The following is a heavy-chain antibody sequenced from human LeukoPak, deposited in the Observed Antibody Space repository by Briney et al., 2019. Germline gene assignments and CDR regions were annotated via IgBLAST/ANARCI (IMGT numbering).Heavy chain of an antibody. CDR2: IYYSGST. V-gene: IGHV4-59*08. D-gene: IGHD4-17*01. CDR3: ARHHDYDYGDYWPPIRMYYGMDV. Sequence: SETLSLTCTVSGGSISSYYWSWIRQPPGKGLEWIGYIYYSGSTNYNPSLKSRVTISVDTSKNQFSLKLSSVTAADTAVYYCARHHDYDYGDYWPPIRMYYGMDVWGQGTTVTVSS. J-gene: IGHJ6*02. CDR1: GGSISSYY.